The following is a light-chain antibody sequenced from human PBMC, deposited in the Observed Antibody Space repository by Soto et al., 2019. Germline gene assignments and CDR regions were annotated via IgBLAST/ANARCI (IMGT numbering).Light chain of an antibody. V-gene: IGLV1-44*01. CDR3: AAWDDSLNGVV. Sequence: QSVLTQPPSASGTPGQRATISCSGSSSNIGSNTVNWYQQLPGTAPKLLIYSNNQRPSGVPDRFSGSKSGTSASLAISGLQSEDEADYYCAAWDDSLNGVVFGGGTKATVL. CDR2: SNN. CDR1: SSNIGSNT. J-gene: IGLJ2*01.